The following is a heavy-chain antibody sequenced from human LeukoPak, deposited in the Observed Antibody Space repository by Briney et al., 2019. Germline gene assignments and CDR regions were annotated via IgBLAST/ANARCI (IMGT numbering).Heavy chain of an antibody. D-gene: IGHD6-13*01. CDR1: GFTFSSYW. CDR2: IKQDGSEK. Sequence: GGPLRLSCAASGFTFSSYWVSWVRQAPGKGLEWVANIKQDGSEKYYVDSVKGRFTISRDNAKNSLYLQMNSLRAEDTAVYYCATGPPIAAAGSFDYWGQGTLVTVSS. V-gene: IGHV3-7*01. CDR3: ATGPPIAAAGSFDY. J-gene: IGHJ4*02.